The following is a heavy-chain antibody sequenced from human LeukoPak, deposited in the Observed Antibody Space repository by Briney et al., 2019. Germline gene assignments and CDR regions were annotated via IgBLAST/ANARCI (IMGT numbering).Heavy chain of an antibody. J-gene: IGHJ5*02. CDR1: GYSISSGYY. D-gene: IGHD3-22*01. CDR3: ARSFGDRSGYLPQPLSFDP. V-gene: IGHV4-38-2*02. Sequence: SETLSLTCSVSGYSISSGYYWGWIRQPPGKGLEWIGSSYHSGSTYYKTSLKSRATISVDTSKNQFSLKLSSVTAADTAVYYCARSFGDRSGYLPQPLSFDPWGQGTLVAVSS. CDR2: SYHSGST.